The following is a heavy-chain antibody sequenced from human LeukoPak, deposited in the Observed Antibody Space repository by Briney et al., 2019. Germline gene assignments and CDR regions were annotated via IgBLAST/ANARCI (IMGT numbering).Heavy chain of an antibody. V-gene: IGHV3-48*01. Sequence: GGSLRLSCAASGFTFSSYSMNWVRQAPGKGLEWVSYISSSSSTIYYADSVKGRFTISRDNAKNSLYLQMNSLRAEDTAVYYCARRRYDWGGDFANWGQGTLVTVSS. J-gene: IGHJ4*02. CDR3: ARRRYDWGGDFAN. D-gene: IGHD3-16*01. CDR2: ISSSSSTI. CDR1: GFTFSSYS.